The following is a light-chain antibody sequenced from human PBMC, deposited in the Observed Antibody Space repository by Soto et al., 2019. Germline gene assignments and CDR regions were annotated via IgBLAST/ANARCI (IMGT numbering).Light chain of an antibody. Sequence: NFMLTQPHSVSESPGKTVTISCTRSSGSIASNHVQWYQQRPGSAPTTVIYEDNQRPSGVPDRFSGSIDSSSNSASLTISGLKTEDEADYYCQSYDSSNHNVVFGGGTKLTVL. J-gene: IGLJ2*01. CDR2: EDN. CDR3: QSYDSSNHNVV. CDR1: SGSIASNH. V-gene: IGLV6-57*04.